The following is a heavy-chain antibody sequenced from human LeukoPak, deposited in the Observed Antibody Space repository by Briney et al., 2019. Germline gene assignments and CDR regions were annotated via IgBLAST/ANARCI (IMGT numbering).Heavy chain of an antibody. CDR1: GFTFSDHY. CDR2: IKNKANSYTT. V-gene: IGHV3-72*01. D-gene: IGHD2-2*01. J-gene: IGHJ4*02. CDR3: ARYQLPVRYFDY. Sequence: GSLRLPFAASGFTFSDHYMDWIRQAPGKGLEWVARIKNKANSYTTEYAASVEGRFTISRDDSKNSLYLQMNSLKTEDTAVYYCARYQLPVRYFDYWGQGALVTVSS.